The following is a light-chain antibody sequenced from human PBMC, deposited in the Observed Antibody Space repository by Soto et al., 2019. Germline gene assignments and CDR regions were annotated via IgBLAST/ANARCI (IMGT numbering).Light chain of an antibody. V-gene: IGLV1-51*01. J-gene: IGLJ3*02. CDR3: GTWDSSLSVV. Sequence: QSVLTQPPSVSAAPGQKVTISCSGSSSNIGYSHVSWYQQLPGTAPKLLIYDNDKRPSGIPDRFSGSKSGTSATLGITGLQTGDEADYYCGTWDSSLSVVFGGGTKLTVL. CDR2: DND. CDR1: SSNIGYSH.